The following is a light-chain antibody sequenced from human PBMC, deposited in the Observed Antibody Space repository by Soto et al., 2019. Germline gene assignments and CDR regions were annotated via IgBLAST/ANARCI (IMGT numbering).Light chain of an antibody. CDR1: STDFVGYNR. V-gene: IGLV2-18*01. CDR3: SLYTSENAYV. Sequence: QSALTQPPSVSGCPGQSVTISCTGTSTDFVGYNRVSWYQQPPGTAPKLMICEVSKRPSGVPDRFSGSKSGNTASLTISGLQAADEADYYCSLYTSENAYVFGTGTKVTVL. CDR2: EVS. J-gene: IGLJ1*01.